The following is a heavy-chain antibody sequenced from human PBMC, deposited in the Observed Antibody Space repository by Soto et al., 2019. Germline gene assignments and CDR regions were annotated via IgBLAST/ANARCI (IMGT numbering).Heavy chain of an antibody. CDR1: GGSISSSSSY. J-gene: IGHJ5*02. CDR2: IYYSGST. CDR3: AGPPAGDWYDP. V-gene: IGHV4-39*02. D-gene: IGHD2-2*01. Sequence: QLQLQESGPGLVKPSETLSLTYTVSGGSISSSSSYWAWIRQPPGKGLEWIGSIYYSGSTYYNPSLKSRVTISVDTSKNHFYLKLTSVTAADTAVYYCAGPPAGDWYDPWGQGTLVTVSS.